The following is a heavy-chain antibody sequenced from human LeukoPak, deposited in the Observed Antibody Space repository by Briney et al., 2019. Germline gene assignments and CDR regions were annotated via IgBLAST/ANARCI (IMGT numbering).Heavy chain of an antibody. D-gene: IGHD3-16*01. J-gene: IGHJ4*02. CDR3: ARNFMITY. Sequence: PRGSLRLSCAASGLTFSRYAMSWVRQAPGKGLEWVSAISGSGGSTYYADSVKGRFTISRDNSKNTLYLQMNSLRAEDTAVYYCARNFMITYWGQGTLVTVSS. CDR2: ISGSGGST. CDR1: GLTFSRYA. V-gene: IGHV3-23*01.